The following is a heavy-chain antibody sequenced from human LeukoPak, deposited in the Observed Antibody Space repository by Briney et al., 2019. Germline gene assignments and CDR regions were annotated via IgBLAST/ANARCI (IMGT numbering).Heavy chain of an antibody. Sequence: SETLSLTCTVSGGSISSYYWSWIRQPPGKGLEWIGYIYYSGSTNYNPSLKSRATMSVDTSKNQFSLKLSSVTAADTAVYYCARGSPYYYDSSGYYLGYWGQGTLVTVSS. J-gene: IGHJ4*02. V-gene: IGHV4-59*12. CDR1: GGSISSYY. D-gene: IGHD3-22*01. CDR2: IYYSGST. CDR3: ARGSPYYYDSSGYYLGY.